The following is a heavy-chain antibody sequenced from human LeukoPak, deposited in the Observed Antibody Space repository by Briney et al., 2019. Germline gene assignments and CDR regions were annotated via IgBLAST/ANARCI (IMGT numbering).Heavy chain of an antibody. Sequence: SELSLTCTVSGGAISSYTHYWGWIRQPPGKGLEWIATVYYTGGTYYNPSLKSRVTISIDTSRNHFSLKLTSVIPAGTAMYYCVSNSSSSPWFDPWGQGTLVTVSS. J-gene: IGHJ5*02. V-gene: IGHV4-39*02. CDR2: VYYTGGT. CDR3: VSNSSSSPWFDP. D-gene: IGHD6-6*01. CDR1: GGAISSYTHY.